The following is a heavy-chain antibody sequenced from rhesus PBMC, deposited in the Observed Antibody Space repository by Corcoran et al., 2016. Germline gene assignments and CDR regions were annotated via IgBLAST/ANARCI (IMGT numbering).Heavy chain of an antibody. J-gene: IGHJ4*01. CDR2: INYGGTIT. CDR1: GLTFRSCG. CDR3: AKDGFDS. Sequence: EVQLVGSGGGLSKPGGSVGLSCAAAGLTFRSCGLNWVGQTPGKGPKCISAINYGGTITYYAYSVKGRFTISRDNSKNTLSLQMNSLRGEDTAVYYCAKDGFDSWGQGVLVTVSS. V-gene: IGHV3S42*01.